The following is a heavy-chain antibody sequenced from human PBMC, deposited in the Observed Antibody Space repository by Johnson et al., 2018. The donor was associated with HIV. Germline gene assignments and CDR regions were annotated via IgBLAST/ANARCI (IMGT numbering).Heavy chain of an antibody. J-gene: IGHJ3*02. Sequence: VQLVESGGGVVRPGGSLRLSCAASGFTFDDYAMHWVRQAPGKGLEWVSGISWNSGSIGYADSVKGRVTISRDNAKNFLYLQMNSLRAEDTALYYCAKDKGSSSWFDAFDIWGQGTMVTVSS. D-gene: IGHD6-13*01. V-gene: IGHV3-9*01. CDR1: GFTFDDYA. CDR3: AKDKGSSSWFDAFDI. CDR2: ISWNSGSI.